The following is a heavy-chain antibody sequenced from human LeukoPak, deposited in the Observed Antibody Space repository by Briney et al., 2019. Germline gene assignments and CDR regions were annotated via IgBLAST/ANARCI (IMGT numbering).Heavy chain of an antibody. CDR3: AREVYYYGSGSSPHFDY. CDR2: IYYSGST. CDR1: GGSISSSGNS. J-gene: IGHJ4*02. D-gene: IGHD3-10*01. V-gene: IGHV4-39*07. Sequence: SETLSLTCTVSGGSISSSGNSWGWIRQPPEKGLEWIGSIYYSGSTYYNPSLESRVTTSVDTSRNQFSLKLSSVTAADTAVYYCAREVYYYGSGSSPHFDYWGQGTLVTVSS.